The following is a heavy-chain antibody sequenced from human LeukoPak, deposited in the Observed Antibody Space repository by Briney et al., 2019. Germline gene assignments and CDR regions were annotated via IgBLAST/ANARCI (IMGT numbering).Heavy chain of an antibody. J-gene: IGHJ4*02. Sequence: ASVKVSCKASGYTFTSYDINWVRRATGQGLEWMGWMNPNSGNTGYAQKFQGRVTMTRNTSISTAYMELSSLRSEDTAVYYCARGPGDIVVVPAAYGGGDYWGQGTLVTVSS. D-gene: IGHD2-2*01. V-gene: IGHV1-8*01. CDR3: ARGPGDIVVVPAAYGGGDY. CDR1: GYTFTSYD. CDR2: MNPNSGNT.